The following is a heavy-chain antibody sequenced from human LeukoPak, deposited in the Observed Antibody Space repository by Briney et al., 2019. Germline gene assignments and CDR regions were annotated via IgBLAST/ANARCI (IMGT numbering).Heavy chain of an antibody. V-gene: IGHV4-38-2*02. CDR1: GYSISSGYY. D-gene: IGHD3-10*01. CDR3: ARRRYGSGSSLFDP. J-gene: IGHJ5*02. Sequence: PSETLSLTCTVSGYSISSGYYWGWIRQPPGKGLEWIGSIYHSGSTYYNPSLKSRVTISVDTSKNQFSLKLSSVTAADTAVYYCARRRYGSGSSLFDPWGQGTLVTVSS. CDR2: IYHSGST.